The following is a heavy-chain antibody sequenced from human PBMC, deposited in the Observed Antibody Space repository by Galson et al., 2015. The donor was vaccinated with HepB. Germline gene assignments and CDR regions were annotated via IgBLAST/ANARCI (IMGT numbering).Heavy chain of an antibody. CDR1: GGTFSSYA. V-gene: IGHV1-69*13. Sequence: SVKVSCKASGGTFSSYAISWVRQAPGQGLEWMGGIIPIFGTANYAQKFQGRVTITADESTSTAYMELSSLRAEDTAVYYCAKWGRITIFGVSPRGKPIDYWGQRTLVTVSS. D-gene: IGHD3-3*01. CDR2: IIPIFGTA. CDR3: AKWGRITIFGVSPRGKPIDY. J-gene: IGHJ4*02.